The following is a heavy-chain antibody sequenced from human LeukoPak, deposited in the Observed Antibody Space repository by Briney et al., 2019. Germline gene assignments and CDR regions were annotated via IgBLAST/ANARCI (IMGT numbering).Heavy chain of an antibody. CDR2: IIPIFGTA. J-gene: IGHJ6*02. D-gene: IGHD6-19*01. V-gene: IGHV1-69*13. Sequence: SVKVSCKASGGTFSSYAISWVRQAPGQGLEWMGGIIPIFGTANYAQKFQGRVTITADESTSTAYMELSSLRSEDTAVYYCARDTVSHGSGWYGGYYYYGMDVWGQGPTVTVSS. CDR1: GGTFSSYA. CDR3: ARDTVSHGSGWYGGYYYYGMDV.